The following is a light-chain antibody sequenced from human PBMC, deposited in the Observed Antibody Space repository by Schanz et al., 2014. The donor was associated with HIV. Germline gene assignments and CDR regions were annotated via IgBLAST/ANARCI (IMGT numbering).Light chain of an antibody. CDR1: QRLSSSY. CDR2: GAS. V-gene: IGKV3-20*01. Sequence: EIVLTQSPGSLSLSPGGRATLSCGASQRLSSSYLAWYQQKRDQPPRLVIYGASSRATGIPDRFSGSGSGTDFTLTISRLDPEDFAVYYCQQYDTSPPLYTFGQGTKLEIK. CDR3: QQYDTSPPLYT. J-gene: IGKJ2*01.